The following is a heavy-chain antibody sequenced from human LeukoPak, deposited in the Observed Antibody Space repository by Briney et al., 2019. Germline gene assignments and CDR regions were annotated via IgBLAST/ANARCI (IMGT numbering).Heavy chain of an antibody. J-gene: IGHJ4*02. CDR3: ARVGQLVLAGNDY. CDR1: GYTFTGYY. V-gene: IGHV1-2*04. Sequence: GASVTVSCKASGYTFTGYYMHWVRQAPGQGLEWMGWINPNSGGTNYAQKFQGWVTMTRDTSISTAYMELSRLRSDDTAVYYCARVGQLVLAGNDYWGQGTLVTVSS. D-gene: IGHD6-6*01. CDR2: INPNSGGT.